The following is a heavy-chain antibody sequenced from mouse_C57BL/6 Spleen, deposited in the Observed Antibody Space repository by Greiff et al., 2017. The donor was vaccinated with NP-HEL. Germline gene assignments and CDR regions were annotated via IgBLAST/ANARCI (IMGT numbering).Heavy chain of an antibody. D-gene: IGHD3-2*02. V-gene: IGHV2-9*01. J-gene: IGHJ3*01. CDR1: GFSLTSYG. CDR2: LWGGGST. CDR3: AKRDSSGLAWFAY. Sequence: VMLVESGPGLVAPSQSLSITCTVSGFSLTSYGVDWVRQHPGKGLEWLGVLWGGGSTNYNSALMSRLSISKDNSKSQVFVKMNSLQTDDTAIYYCAKRDSSGLAWFAYWGQGTLVTVSA.